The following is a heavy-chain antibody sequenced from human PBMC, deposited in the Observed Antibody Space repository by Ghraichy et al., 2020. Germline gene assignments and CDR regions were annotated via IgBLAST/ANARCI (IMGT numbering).Heavy chain of an antibody. CDR3: AREEGGFDSSGYYYNYGMDV. J-gene: IGHJ6*02. V-gene: IGHV1-18*04. Sequence: ASVKVSCKASGYTFTSYGISWVRQAPGQGLEWMGWISAYNGNTNYAQKLQGRVTMNTDTSTSTAYMELRSLRSDDTAVYYCAREEGGFDSSGYYYNYGMDVWGQGTTVTVSS. CDR1: GYTFTSYG. CDR2: ISAYNGNT. D-gene: IGHD3-22*01.